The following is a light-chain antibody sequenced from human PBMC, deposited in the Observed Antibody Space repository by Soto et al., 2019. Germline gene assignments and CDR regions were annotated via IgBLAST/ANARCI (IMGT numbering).Light chain of an antibody. J-gene: IGKJ1*01. CDR2: SAS. CDR1: QGIAGS. CDR3: QQYNNWPQT. V-gene: IGKV1-9*01. Sequence: DIQLTPSPSFLSASVGDRVTITCRASQGIAGSLAWYQQKPGKPPKLLIYSASNLQSGVPSRFSGIGSGTDFTLTISSLQSEDFAVYYCQQYNNWPQTFGQGTKVAIK.